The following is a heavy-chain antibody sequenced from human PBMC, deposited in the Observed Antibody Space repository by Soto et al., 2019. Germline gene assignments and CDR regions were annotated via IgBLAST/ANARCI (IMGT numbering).Heavy chain of an antibody. Sequence: ASVKVSCKASGYTFTSYAMHWVRQAPGQRLEWMGWINAGNGNTKYSQKFQGRVTITRDTSASTAYMELSSLRSEDTAVYYCARSIAVVTYLHSLGQATLVTVPS. V-gene: IGHV1-3*01. J-gene: IGHJ4*02. CDR2: INAGNGNT. D-gene: IGHD2-21*02. CDR3: ARSIAVVTYLHS. CDR1: GYTFTSYA.